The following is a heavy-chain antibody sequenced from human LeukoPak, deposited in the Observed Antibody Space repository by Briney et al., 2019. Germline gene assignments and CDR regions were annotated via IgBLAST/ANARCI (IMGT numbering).Heavy chain of an antibody. Sequence: ASVKVSCKASGDTFSSYAINWVRQAPGQGLEWMGRIIPRLGIANHAQKFQGRVTITADKSTSTAYMEMSSLRYEDTAVYYCARGDFQHWGQGTLVTVSS. V-gene: IGHV1-69*04. CDR1: GDTFSSYA. CDR3: ARGDFQH. J-gene: IGHJ1*01. CDR2: IIPRLGIA.